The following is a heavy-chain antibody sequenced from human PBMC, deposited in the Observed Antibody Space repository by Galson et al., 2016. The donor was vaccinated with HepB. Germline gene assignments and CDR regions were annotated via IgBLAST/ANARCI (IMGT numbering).Heavy chain of an antibody. Sequence: SLRLSCAASGFTVSHNYMSWVRQAPGKGLEWVSVIYSGGTTFHAASVKGRFTTSRDTSKSTVFLQMRTLRAEDTAVYYCARHGEYGDAFDLWGQGTMVTVSS. CDR1: GFTVSHNY. CDR3: ARHGEYGDAFDL. D-gene: IGHD2-2*01. CDR2: IYSGGTT. J-gene: IGHJ3*01. V-gene: IGHV3-53*01.